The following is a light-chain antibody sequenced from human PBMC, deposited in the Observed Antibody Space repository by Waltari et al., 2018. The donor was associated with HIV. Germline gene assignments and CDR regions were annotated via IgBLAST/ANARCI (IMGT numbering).Light chain of an antibody. CDR1: QSIISNY. J-gene: IGKJ2*01. CDR2: CAS. V-gene: IGKV3-20*01. CDR3: QQTYSSPRYT. Sequence: ETVLTQSPGTLSLSPGERATLSCRASQSIISNYVAWYQQKPGKAPKLLIYCASRLQSGVPSRFSGTGSGTDFTLTISSLQAEDFATYLCQQTYSSPRYTFGQGTKLDIK.